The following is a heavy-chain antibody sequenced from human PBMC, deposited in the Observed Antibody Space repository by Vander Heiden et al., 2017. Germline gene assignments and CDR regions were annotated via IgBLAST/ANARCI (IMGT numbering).Heavy chain of an antibody. V-gene: IGHV3-21*01. Sequence: EVQLVESGCGLVKPGESLRLSCSASGFTFSSYSMSCVRQSPGKGLEWVSCISSGGDYIYYADSLKGRFTVSRDNAKNSLYLQLNSLRAEDTAVYYCARPYHDYYYYGMDVWGQGTTVTVSS. CDR2: ISSGGDYI. D-gene: IGHD2-2*01. CDR3: ARPYHDYYYYGMDV. J-gene: IGHJ6*02. CDR1: GFTFSSYS.